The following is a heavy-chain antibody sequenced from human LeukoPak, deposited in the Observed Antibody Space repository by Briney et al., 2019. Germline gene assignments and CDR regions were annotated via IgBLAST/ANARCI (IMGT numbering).Heavy chain of an antibody. D-gene: IGHD3-10*01. CDR2: ISGSGGSK. CDR3: AKVRFGVTARYYFDY. Sequence: GGSLRLSCAASGFTFSSYAMSWVRQAPGKGLEWVSVISGSGGSKYYADAVNGRFTISRDNSKNTLYLQMNSLRAEDTAVYYCAKVRFGVTARYYFDYWGQGTLVTVSS. V-gene: IGHV3-23*01. J-gene: IGHJ4*02. CDR1: GFTFSSYA.